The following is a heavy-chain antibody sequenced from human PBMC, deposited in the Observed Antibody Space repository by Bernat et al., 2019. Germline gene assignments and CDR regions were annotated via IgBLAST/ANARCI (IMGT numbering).Heavy chain of an antibody. V-gene: IGHV4-39*07. Sequence: QLQLQESGPGLVKPSETLSLTCTVSGGSINYGTYYWGWIRQPPGKGLEWIGEINHSGSTNYNPSLKSRVTISVDTSRNQFSLKLSSVTAADTAVYYCATRAGLWVGELTPSGGWFDPWGQGTLVTVSS. CDR1: GGSINYGTYY. D-gene: IGHD3-10*01. CDR3: ATRAGLWVGELTPSGGWFDP. J-gene: IGHJ5*02. CDR2: INHSGST.